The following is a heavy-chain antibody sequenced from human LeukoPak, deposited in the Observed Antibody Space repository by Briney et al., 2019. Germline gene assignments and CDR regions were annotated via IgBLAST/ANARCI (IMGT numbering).Heavy chain of an antibody. J-gene: IGHJ5*02. CDR1: GGTFSSYA. D-gene: IGHD2-2*01. Sequence: SVKVSCEASGGTFSSYAISWVRQAPGQGLEWVGRIIPIFGIANYAQKFQGRVTITADKSTSTAYMELSSLRSEDTAVYYCARDRVVVVPAAGFDPWGQGTLVTVSS. V-gene: IGHV1-69*04. CDR2: IIPIFGIA. CDR3: ARDRVVVVPAAGFDP.